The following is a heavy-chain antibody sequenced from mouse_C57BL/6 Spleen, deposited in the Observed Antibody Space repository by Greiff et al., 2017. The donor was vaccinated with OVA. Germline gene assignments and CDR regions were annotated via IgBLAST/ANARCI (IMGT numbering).Heavy chain of an antibody. V-gene: IGHV1-7*01. D-gene: IGHD2-4*01. J-gene: IGHJ3*01. Sequence: QVQLQQSGAELAKPGASVKLSCKASGYTFTSYWMHWVKQRPGQGLEWIGYINPSSGYTKYNQKFKDKATLTADKSSSTAYMQLSSLTYEDSAVYDGARFFDYDESWFAYWGQGTLVTVSA. CDR2: INPSSGYT. CDR3: ARFFDYDESWFAY. CDR1: GYTFTSYW.